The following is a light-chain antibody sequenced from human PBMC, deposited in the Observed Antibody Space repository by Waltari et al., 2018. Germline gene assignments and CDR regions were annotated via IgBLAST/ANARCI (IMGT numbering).Light chain of an antibody. CDR3: QQYYSIWT. V-gene: IGKV4-1*01. J-gene: IGKJ1*01. CDR2: WAS. Sequence: DIVMTQSPDSLAVSLGEGATIHCKSSQSVLYSSNNKNYLAWYQQKPGQPPKLLIYWASTRESGVPDRFSGSGSGTDFTLTISSLQAEDVAVYYCQQYYSIWTFGQGTKVEIK. CDR1: QSVLYSSNNKNY.